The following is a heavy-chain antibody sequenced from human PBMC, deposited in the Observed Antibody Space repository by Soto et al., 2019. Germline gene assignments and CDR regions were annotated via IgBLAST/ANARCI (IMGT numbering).Heavy chain of an antibody. CDR2: ISYDGSDK. V-gene: IGHV3-30*04. CDR3: AKDQVGAYYDFWSGYLDYYSYGMDV. Sequence: PGGSLRLSCAASGFTFSSYTMHWVRQTPGKGLERVAVISYDGSDKYYADSVKGRFTISRDNSKNSLYLQMNSLRAEDTAVYYCAKDQVGAYYDFWSGYLDYYSYGMDVWGQGTTVTVSS. D-gene: IGHD3-3*01. J-gene: IGHJ6*02. CDR1: GFTFSSYT.